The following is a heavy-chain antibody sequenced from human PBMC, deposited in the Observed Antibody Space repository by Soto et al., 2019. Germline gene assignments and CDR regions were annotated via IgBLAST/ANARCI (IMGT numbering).Heavy chain of an antibody. V-gene: IGHV3-33*01. CDR1: EFPFTYYG. Sequence: GGSLRLSCAASEFPFTYYGMHWVRQAPGKGLEWVAIIWYDGSQKYYVDSVKGRFTVSRDNSKNTLFLQMNGLRAEDTAIYYCARGVGDNSYYMDVWGKGTTVTVSS. CDR2: IWYDGSQK. CDR3: ARGVGDNSYYMDV. D-gene: IGHD3-16*01. J-gene: IGHJ6*03.